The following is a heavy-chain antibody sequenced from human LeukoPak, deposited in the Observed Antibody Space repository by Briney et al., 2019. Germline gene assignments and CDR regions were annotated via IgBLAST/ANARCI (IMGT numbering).Heavy chain of an antibody. CDR3: AKSPFMVRGVITYYLDY. J-gene: IGHJ4*02. V-gene: IGHV3-23*01. D-gene: IGHD3-10*01. CDR1: GFTFSSYG. Sequence: GGSLRLSCAASGFTFSSYGMSWVRQAPGKGLEWVSAISGSGGSTYYADSVKGRFTISRDNSKNTLYLQMNSLRAEDTAVYYCAKSPFMVRGVITYYLDYWGQGTLVTVSS. CDR2: ISGSGGST.